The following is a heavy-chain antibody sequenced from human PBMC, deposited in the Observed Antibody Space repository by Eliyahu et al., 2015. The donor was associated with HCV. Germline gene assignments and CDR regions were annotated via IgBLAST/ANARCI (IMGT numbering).Heavy chain of an antibody. Sequence: QLQLQESGPGLVRPSETLSLTCTVSGGSISGSSYYWGWILQPPGKGLEWIGGIHYSGNTYYNPSLKSRVTMSIDTSKNQFSLKLSSVTAADTAVYYCARLSGTFSWGQGTLVTVSS. CDR1: GGSISGSSYY. CDR3: ARLSGTFS. V-gene: IGHV4-39*01. J-gene: IGHJ4*02. CDR2: IHYSGNT. D-gene: IGHD1-26*01.